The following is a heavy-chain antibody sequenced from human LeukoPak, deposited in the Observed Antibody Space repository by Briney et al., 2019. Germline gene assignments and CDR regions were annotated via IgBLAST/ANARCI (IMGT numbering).Heavy chain of an antibody. V-gene: IGHV3-64*01. J-gene: IGHJ4*02. CDR1: GFTFSSYG. CDR2: ISSNGGTT. CDR3: ARDRYCGGDCYSDY. Sequence: TGGSLRLSCAASGFTFSSYGMVWVRQAPGKGLEYVSGISSNGGTTYYGNSVKGRFTISRDNSKDTLHLQMNSLRAEDTAVYYCARDRYCGGDCYSDYWGQGTLVTVSS. D-gene: IGHD2-21*02.